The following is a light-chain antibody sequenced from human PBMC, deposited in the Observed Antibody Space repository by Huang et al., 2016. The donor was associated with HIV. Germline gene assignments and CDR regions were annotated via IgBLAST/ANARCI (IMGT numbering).Light chain of an antibody. Sequence: AIQMTQSPSSLSASVGDRVTITCRASEGIKKDLGWYQQKPGKAQKLLIYNASKLQGGVPTRCSGGGSETDFTLTISSLQPEDVATYYCLQDYSYPLTFGGGTKVEFK. CDR2: NAS. J-gene: IGKJ4*01. CDR3: LQDYSYPLT. CDR1: EGIKKD. V-gene: IGKV1-6*01.